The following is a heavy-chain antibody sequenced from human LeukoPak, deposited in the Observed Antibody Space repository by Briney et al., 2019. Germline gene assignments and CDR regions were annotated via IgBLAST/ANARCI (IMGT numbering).Heavy chain of an antibody. Sequence: GGSLRLSCAASGFSFGTYGMHWVRQAPGKGLEWVTVISHDGSDKYYADSVKGRFTISRDNSRNTLYLQMNSLRVEDTAVYYCAKEVGTFTLDYWGQGTLVTASS. CDR1: GFSFGTYG. CDR3: AKEVGTFTLDY. D-gene: IGHD1-26*01. V-gene: IGHV3-30*18. CDR2: ISHDGSDK. J-gene: IGHJ4*02.